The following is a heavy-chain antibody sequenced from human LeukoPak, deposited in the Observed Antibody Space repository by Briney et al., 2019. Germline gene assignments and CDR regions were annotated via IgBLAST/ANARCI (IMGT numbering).Heavy chain of an antibody. Sequence: APVKVSCKASGYTFTGYYMHWVRQAPGQGLEWMGWINPNSGGTNYAQKFQGRVTMTRDTSISTAYMELSRLRSDDTAVYYCASPEVTYYYDSSGAYGMDVWGQGTTVTVSS. CDR2: INPNSGGT. V-gene: IGHV1-2*02. CDR1: GYTFTGYY. J-gene: IGHJ6*02. CDR3: ASPEVTYYYDSSGAYGMDV. D-gene: IGHD3-22*01.